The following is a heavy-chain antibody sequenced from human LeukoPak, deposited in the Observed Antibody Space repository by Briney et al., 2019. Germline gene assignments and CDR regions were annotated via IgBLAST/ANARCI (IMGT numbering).Heavy chain of an antibody. Sequence: GGSLRLSCAASGFTVSSNYMSWVRQAPGKGLEWVSGISWNVGTVGYADSVKGRFTISRDNAKNSLYLQMNSLKPEDTAFYYCAKGVNWVHFDHWGQGTLVTVSS. CDR1: GFTVSSNY. D-gene: IGHD7-27*01. J-gene: IGHJ4*02. CDR2: ISWNVGTV. CDR3: AKGVNWVHFDH. V-gene: IGHV3-9*01.